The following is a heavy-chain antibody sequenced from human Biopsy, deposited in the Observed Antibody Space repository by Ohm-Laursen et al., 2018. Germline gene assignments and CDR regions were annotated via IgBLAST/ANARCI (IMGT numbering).Heavy chain of an antibody. D-gene: IGHD3-22*01. J-gene: IGHJ5*02. CDR1: GGTFSSYI. CDR2: VMLFFGTA. V-gene: IGHV1-69*06. Sequence: SVKVSCQASGGTFSSYIFAWARQAPGQRPGWLGDVMLFFGTAQHAPKLQGRVSMTADKTTYTAYMELTSLTSEDTAVYFCARHYYDTSGYNWFDPWGQGTLVTVSS. CDR3: ARHYYDTSGYNWFDP.